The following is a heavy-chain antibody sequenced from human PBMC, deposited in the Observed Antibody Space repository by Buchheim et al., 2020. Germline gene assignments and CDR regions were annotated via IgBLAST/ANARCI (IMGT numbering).Heavy chain of an antibody. Sequence: QVQLVESGGGVVQPGRSLRLSCAASGFTFSSYGMHWVRQAPGKGLEWVAVISYDGSNKYYADSVKGRFTISRDNSKNTLYLQMNSLRAEDTAVYYCAKDGGYYDSSGYYYSHIDYYYYGMDVWGQGTT. V-gene: IGHV3-30*18. J-gene: IGHJ6*02. CDR1: GFTFSSYG. CDR3: AKDGGYYDSSGYYYSHIDYYYYGMDV. D-gene: IGHD3-22*01. CDR2: ISYDGSNK.